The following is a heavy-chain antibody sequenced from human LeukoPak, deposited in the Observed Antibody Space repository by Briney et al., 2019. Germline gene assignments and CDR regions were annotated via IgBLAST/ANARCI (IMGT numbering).Heavy chain of an antibody. CDR1: GGSFSGYY. D-gene: IGHD1-26*01. CDR2: MNHSGST. J-gene: IGHJ4*02. V-gene: IGHV4-34*01. Sequence: SETLSLTCAVSGGSFSGYYWSWIRPPPGKGREWIGEMNHSGSTNHNPSLKSRVSISVDKNQFSLKLTSVTAADTAVYYCTRGRGSFDDYWGQGTLVTVS. CDR3: TRGRGSFDDY.